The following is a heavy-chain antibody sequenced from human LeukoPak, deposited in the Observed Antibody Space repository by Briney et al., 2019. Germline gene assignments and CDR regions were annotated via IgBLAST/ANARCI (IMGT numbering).Heavy chain of an antibody. CDR1: GGSISSYY. J-gene: IGHJ4*02. V-gene: IGHV4-59*06. CDR2: IYYSGST. Sequence: PSETLPLTCTVSGGSISSYYWSWIRQHPGTGLEWIGYIYYSGSTYYNPSLKSRVTISVDTSKNQFSLELSSVTAADTAVYYCARENCSGGTCLGVFDYWGQGTLVTVSS. D-gene: IGHD2-15*01. CDR3: ARENCSGGTCLGVFDY.